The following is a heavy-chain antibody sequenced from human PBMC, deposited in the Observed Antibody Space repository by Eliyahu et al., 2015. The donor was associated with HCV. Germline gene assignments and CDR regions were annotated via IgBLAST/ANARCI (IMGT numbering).Heavy chain of an antibody. J-gene: IGHJ4*01. D-gene: IGHD3-3*01. V-gene: IGHV3-15*01. Sequence: EVQLVESGGGLVKPGGSLRLSCAASGFXFNXAWXXWVRQVPGKGLEWVGRIKSGGDGGTAEYAAPVKGRFVISRDDLNNTVHMYMSSLKVDDTGIYYCAAASYKEWLFLQNYLDYWGQGTLVTVSP. CDR3: AAASYKEWLFLQNYLDY. CDR1: GFXFNXAW. CDR2: IKSGGDGGTA.